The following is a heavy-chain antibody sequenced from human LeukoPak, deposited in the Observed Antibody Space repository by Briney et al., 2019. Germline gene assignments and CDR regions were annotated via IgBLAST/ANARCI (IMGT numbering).Heavy chain of an antibody. CDR2: ISWNSGSI. J-gene: IGHJ4*02. Sequence: PGGSLRLSCAASGFTFDDYAMHWVRHAPGKGLEWVSGISWNSGSIGYADSVKGRFTISRDNAKNSLYLQMNSLRAEDTALYYCAKDMREMATIIDYWGQGTLVTVSS. CDR3: AKDMREMATIIDY. CDR1: GFTFDDYA. D-gene: IGHD5-24*01. V-gene: IGHV3-9*01.